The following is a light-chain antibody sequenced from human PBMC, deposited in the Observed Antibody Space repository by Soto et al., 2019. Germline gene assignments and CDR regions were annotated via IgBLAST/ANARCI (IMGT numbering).Light chain of an antibody. CDR2: DVS. CDR3: GSYASGGAYV. J-gene: IGLJ1*01. Sequence: QSALTQPASVSGSPGQSITISCTGTSSDDGGYNAVSWYQQHPGKATKLMIYDVSNRPSGASDRFSGSKSGNTASLTFSGFQAEDEADYYCGSYASGGAYVFGTGTKVTVL. CDR1: SSDDGGYNA. V-gene: IGLV2-14*01.